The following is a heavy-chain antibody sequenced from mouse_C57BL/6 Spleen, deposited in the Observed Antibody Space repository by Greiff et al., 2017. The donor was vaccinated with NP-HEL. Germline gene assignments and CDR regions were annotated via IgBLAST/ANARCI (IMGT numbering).Heavy chain of an antibody. V-gene: IGHV1-55*01. J-gene: IGHJ2*01. Sequence: QVQLQQSGAELVKPGASVKMSCKASGYTFTSYWITWVKQRPGQGLEWIGDIYPGSGSTNYNEKFKSKATLTVDTSSSTAYMQLSSLTSEDSAVYYCALYDYDGGYFDYWGQGTTLTVSS. CDR2: IYPGSGST. CDR3: ALYDYDGGYFDY. D-gene: IGHD2-4*01. CDR1: GYTFTSYW.